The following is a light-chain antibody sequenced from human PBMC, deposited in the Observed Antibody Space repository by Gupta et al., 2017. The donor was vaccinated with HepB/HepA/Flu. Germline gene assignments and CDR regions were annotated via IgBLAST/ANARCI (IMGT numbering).Light chain of an antibody. CDR1: QSVSSY. V-gene: IGKV3-11*01. CDR2: DAS. CDR3: QHRSSFLT. Sequence: IVLTQSPATLSLSPGERATLSCRASQSVSSYLAWYQQKPGQAPRLLIYDASNRASGIPHRFSGSGSGTDFTLTSSRREPEDFAVYYVQHRSSFLTFGHGTKVDIK. J-gene: IGKJ3*01.